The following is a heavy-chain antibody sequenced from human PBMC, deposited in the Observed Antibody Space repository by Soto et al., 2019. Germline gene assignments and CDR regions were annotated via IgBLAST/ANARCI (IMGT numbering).Heavy chain of an antibody. J-gene: IGHJ4*02. CDR1: GFNFNNAW. CDR3: TTDFNYDY. Sequence: GGSLRLSCAASGFNFNNAWMNWVRQAPGKGLEWVGRIKGKTDGETIDYAAPVKGRFITSRDNLNGTLFLQMNSLTTEDTAVYCCTTDFNYDYWGQGTLVTVSS. CDR2: IKGKTDGETI. V-gene: IGHV3-15*07.